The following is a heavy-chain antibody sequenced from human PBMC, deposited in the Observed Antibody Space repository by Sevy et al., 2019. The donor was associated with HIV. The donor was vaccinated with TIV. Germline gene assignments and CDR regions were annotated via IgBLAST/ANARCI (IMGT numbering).Heavy chain of an antibody. CDR2: IQYDGSNK. Sequence: GGSLRLSCAASGFSYSSYGMHWVRQAPGKGLEWVAYIQYDGSNKDYADSVKGRFTISRDNSKNTLDLQMNSLGVDDSAVYYCVKEGGGEGGDHWGQGTLVTVSS. CDR1: GFSYSSYG. D-gene: IGHD2-21*01. CDR3: VKEGGGEGGDH. J-gene: IGHJ4*02. V-gene: IGHV3-30*02.